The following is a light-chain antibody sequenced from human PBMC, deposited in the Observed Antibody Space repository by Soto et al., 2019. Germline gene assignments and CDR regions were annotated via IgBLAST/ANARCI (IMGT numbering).Light chain of an antibody. J-gene: IGKJ4*01. CDR3: RQRSHRPRLT. Sequence: VVTQSLAALSLSSGVIATLFCRASQSVSSYLASYQQKPPQAPRLLIYDASNRATGIPPRFSGSGSVTNFTPPTISLQPEDFSAYYCRQRSHRPRLTFGGGTKVDIK. CDR2: DAS. CDR1: QSVSSY. V-gene: IGKV3-11*01.